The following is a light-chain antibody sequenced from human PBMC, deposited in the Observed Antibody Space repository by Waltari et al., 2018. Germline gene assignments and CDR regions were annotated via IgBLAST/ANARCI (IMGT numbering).Light chain of an antibody. CDR3: QAWDSTAGV. CDR2: QDN. V-gene: IGLV3-1*01. J-gene: IGLJ1*01. Sequence: SYELTQPPAVSVSPGQTATITSSGDKLVEMYVCCYQQKPVQSPVVVIYQDNKRPTGIPERFFGSSSGNTATLTITGTQATDEADYYCQAWDSTAGVFGTGTKVIVL. CDR1: KLVEMY.